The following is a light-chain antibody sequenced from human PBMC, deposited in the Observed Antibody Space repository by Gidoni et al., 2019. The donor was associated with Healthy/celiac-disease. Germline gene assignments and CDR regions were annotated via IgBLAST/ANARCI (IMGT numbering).Light chain of an antibody. J-gene: IGKJ4*01. CDR3: QQYYSTLT. V-gene: IGKV4-1*01. CDR2: WAS. Sequence: DIVITQSPDSLAVSLGERATINCKSSQSVLYSSNNKNYLAWYQQKPGQPPKLLIYWASTRESGVPDRFSGSGSGTDFTLTISSLQAEDVAVYYCQQYYSTLTFXGXTKVEIK. CDR1: QSVLYSSNNKNY.